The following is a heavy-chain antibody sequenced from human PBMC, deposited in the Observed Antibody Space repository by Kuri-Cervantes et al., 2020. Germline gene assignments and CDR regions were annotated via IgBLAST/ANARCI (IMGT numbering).Heavy chain of an antibody. J-gene: IGHJ4*02. CDR3: ARDLESIVVVPAAIDY. CDR1: GFTFSSYG. CDR2: IWYDGSNK. D-gene: IGHD2-2*01. V-gene: IGHV3-33*08. Sequence: GESLKISCAASGFTFSSYGMHWVRQAPGKGLEWVAVIWYDGSNKYYADSVKGRFTISRDNSKNTLYLQMNSLRVEDTAVYYCARDLESIVVVPAAIDYWGQGTLVTVSS.